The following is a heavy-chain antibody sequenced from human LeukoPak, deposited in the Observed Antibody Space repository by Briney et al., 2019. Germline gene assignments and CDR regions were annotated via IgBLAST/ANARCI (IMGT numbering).Heavy chain of an antibody. CDR2: ISWDGGST. V-gene: IGHV3-43D*03. D-gene: IGHD3-10*01. J-gene: IGHJ6*03. CDR1: GFTFDDYA. CDR3: ARFAAGGSYYYYMDV. Sequence: GGSLRLSCAASGFTFDDYAMHWVRQAPGKGLEWVSLISWDGGSTYYADSVKGRFTISRDNSKNTLYLQMNSLRAEDTAVYYCARFAAGGSYYYYMDVWGKGTTVTVSS.